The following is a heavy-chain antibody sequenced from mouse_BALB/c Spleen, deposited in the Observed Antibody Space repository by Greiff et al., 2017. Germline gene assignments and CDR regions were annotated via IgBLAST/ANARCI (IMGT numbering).Heavy chain of an antibody. J-gene: IGHJ2*01. D-gene: IGHD2-1*01. CDR2: IWAGGST. CDR1: GFSLTSYG. Sequence: VKLVESGPGLVAPSQSLSITCTVSGFSLTSYGVHWVCQPPGKGLEWLGVIWAGGSTNYNSALMSRLSISKDNSKSQVFLKMNSLQTDDTAMYYCARDQRGNYLANWGQGTTLTVSS. CDR3: ARDQRGNYLAN. V-gene: IGHV2-9*02.